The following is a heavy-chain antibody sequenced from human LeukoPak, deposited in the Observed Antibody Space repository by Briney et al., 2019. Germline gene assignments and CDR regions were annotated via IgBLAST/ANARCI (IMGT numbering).Heavy chain of an antibody. CDR1: GFTFSSYA. D-gene: IGHD3-10*01. Sequence: GSLRLSCAASGFTFSSYAMSWVRQAPGKGLEWVSAISGSGGSTYYADSVKGRFTISRDNSKNTPYLQMNSLRAEDTAVYYCARGVLSPTFDYWGQGTLVTVSS. V-gene: IGHV3-23*01. J-gene: IGHJ4*02. CDR2: ISGSGGST. CDR3: ARGVLSPTFDY.